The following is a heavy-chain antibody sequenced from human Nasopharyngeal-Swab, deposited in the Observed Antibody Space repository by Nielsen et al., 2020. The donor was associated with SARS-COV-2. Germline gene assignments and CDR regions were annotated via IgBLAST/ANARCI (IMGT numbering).Heavy chain of an antibody. J-gene: IGHJ6*02. CDR3: ASLYGNYYYGMDV. Sequence: GESLKISCKGSGYSFTSYWIGWVRQMPGKGLEWMGIIYPGDSDTRYSPSFQGQITISADKSISTAYLQWSSLKASDTAMYYCASLYGNYYYGMDVWGQGTTVTVSS. CDR1: GYSFTSYW. V-gene: IGHV5-51*01. D-gene: IGHD4-17*01. CDR2: IYPGDSDT.